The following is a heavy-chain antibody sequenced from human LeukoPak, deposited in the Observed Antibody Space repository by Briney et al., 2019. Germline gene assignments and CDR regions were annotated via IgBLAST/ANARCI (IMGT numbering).Heavy chain of an antibody. Sequence: PGGSLRLSCAASGFTFSDYYMSWIRQAPGKGLEWVSYISSSGSTIYYADSVKGRFTISRDNAKNSLYLQMNSLRAEDTAVYYCAKDLRSSADSKMGAADYWGKGTLVTVSS. V-gene: IGHV3-11*04. CDR1: GFTFSDYY. CDR3: AKDLRSSADSKMGAADY. D-gene: IGHD1-26*01. J-gene: IGHJ4*02. CDR2: ISSSGSTI.